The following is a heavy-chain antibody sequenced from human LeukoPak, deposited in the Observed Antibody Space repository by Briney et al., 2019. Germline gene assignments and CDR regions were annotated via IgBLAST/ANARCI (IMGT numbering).Heavy chain of an antibody. CDR3: ASVGAYDSSGYPFDY. J-gene: IGHJ4*02. V-gene: IGHV1-2*02. D-gene: IGHD3-22*01. Sequence: ASVKVSCKASGYTFTVYYMHWVRQAPGQGLEWMGWINPNSGGTNYAQKFQGRVAMTRDTSTSTVYMELSSLRSEDTAVYYCASVGAYDSSGYPFDYWGQGTLVTVSS. CDR2: INPNSGGT. CDR1: GYTFTVYY.